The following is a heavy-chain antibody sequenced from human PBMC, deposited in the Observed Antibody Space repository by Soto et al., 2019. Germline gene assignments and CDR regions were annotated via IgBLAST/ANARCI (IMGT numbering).Heavy chain of an antibody. Sequence: PSETLSLTCAVYGGSFSGYYWSWIRQPPGKGLKWIGEINHSGSTNYNPSLKSRVTISVDTSKNQFSLKLSSVTAADTAVYYCARGLAYCGGDCSSRSRRFDPWGQGTLVTVSS. J-gene: IGHJ5*02. D-gene: IGHD2-21*01. V-gene: IGHV4-34*01. CDR2: INHSGST. CDR1: GGSFSGYY. CDR3: ARGLAYCGGDCSSRSRRFDP.